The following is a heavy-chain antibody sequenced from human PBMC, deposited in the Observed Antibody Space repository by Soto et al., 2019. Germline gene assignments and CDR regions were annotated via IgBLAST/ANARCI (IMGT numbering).Heavy chain of an antibody. V-gene: IGHV3-23*01. CDR1: GFTFSSYA. Sequence: EVQLLESGGGLVQPGGSLRLSCAASGFTFSSYAMSWVRQAPGTGLEWVSAISGSGGSTYYADSVKGRCTISRDNSKNTLYLQMNSLRAEDTAVYYCAKQGPICSGGSCYSGWFDPWGQGTLVTVSS. D-gene: IGHD2-15*01. J-gene: IGHJ5*02. CDR2: ISGSGGST. CDR3: AKQGPICSGGSCYSGWFDP.